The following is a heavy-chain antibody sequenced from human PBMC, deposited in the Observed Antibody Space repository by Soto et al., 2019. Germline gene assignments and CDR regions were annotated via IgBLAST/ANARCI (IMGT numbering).Heavy chain of an antibody. V-gene: IGHV3-64*04. D-gene: IGHD2-15*01. Sequence: PGGSLRLSCSASGFTFSSYAMHWVRQAPGKGLEYVSAISSNGGSTYYAESVKGRFTISRDNSKNTLFLQMNSLRAEDTAVYYCAKEGACSGASCQNAFDIWGQGTMVTVSS. CDR1: GFTFSSYA. CDR2: ISSNGGST. CDR3: AKEGACSGASCQNAFDI. J-gene: IGHJ3*02.